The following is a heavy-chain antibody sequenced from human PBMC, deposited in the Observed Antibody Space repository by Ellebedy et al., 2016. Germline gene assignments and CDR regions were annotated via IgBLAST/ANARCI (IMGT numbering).Heavy chain of an antibody. CDR1: GYTLTELS. CDR3: ATAGWYSEYFQH. D-gene: IGHD6-19*01. V-gene: IGHV1-24*01. CDR2: FDPEDGET. Sequence: ASVKVSCXVSGYTLTELSMHWVRQAPGKGLEWMGGFDPEDGETIYAQKFQGRVTMTEDTSTDTAYMELSSLRSEDTAVYYCATAGWYSEYFQHWGQGTLVTVSS. J-gene: IGHJ1*01.